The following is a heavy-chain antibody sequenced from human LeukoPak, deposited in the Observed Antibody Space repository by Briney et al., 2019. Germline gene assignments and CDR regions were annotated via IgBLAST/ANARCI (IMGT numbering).Heavy chain of an antibody. J-gene: IGHJ4*02. CDR2: IKQDGSEK. V-gene: IGHV3-7*01. D-gene: IGHD2-15*01. CDR3: ARDILLGGRIYYFDY. CDR1: GFTFSSYW. Sequence: GGSLRLSCAASGFTFSSYWMSWVRQAPGKGLEWVANIKQDGSEKYYVDSVKGRFTISRDSAKNSLYLQMNSLRAEDMAVYYCARDILLGGRIYYFDYWGQGTLVTVSS.